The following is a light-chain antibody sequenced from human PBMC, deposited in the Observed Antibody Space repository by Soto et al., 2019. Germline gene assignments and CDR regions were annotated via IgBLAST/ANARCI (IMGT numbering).Light chain of an antibody. CDR3: SSYTSSSLS. CDR1: SSDVSGYNY. V-gene: IGLV2-14*01. J-gene: IGLJ2*01. CDR2: DVS. Sequence: QSVLTQPASVSGSPGQSITISCTGTSSDVSGYNYVSWYQQHPGKAPKLMIYDVSNRPSGVSNRFSGSKSGNTASLTISGLQAEDEADYYCSSYTSSSLSFGGGTKLTVL.